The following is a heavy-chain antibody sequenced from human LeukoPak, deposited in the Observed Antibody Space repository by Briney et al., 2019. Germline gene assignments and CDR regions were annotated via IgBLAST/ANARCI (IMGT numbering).Heavy chain of an antibody. J-gene: IGHJ4*02. V-gene: IGHV4-59*01. D-gene: IGHD3-10*01. CDR2: IYYSGST. CDR3: ARGSGSKGY. CDR1: GGSIRRYY. Sequence: PSETLALTCTVCGGSIRRYYWSWIRDPPGKGLEWIGYIYYSGSTNYSPSLKSRVTISVDTSKNQFSLKLSSVPAAGTGRYSWARGSGSKGYWGQGTLVTVSS.